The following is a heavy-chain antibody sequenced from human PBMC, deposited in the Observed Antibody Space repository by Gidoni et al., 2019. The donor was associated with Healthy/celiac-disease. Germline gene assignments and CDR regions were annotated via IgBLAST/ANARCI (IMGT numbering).Heavy chain of an antibody. CDR3: ARGLGGIAAPWYYYYYMDV. J-gene: IGHJ6*03. CDR2: MNPNSGNT. CDR1: GYTFTSYD. V-gene: IGHV1-8*01. Sequence: QVQLVQSGAEVKKPGASVKVSCKASGYTFTSYDINWVRQATGQGLEWMGWMNPNSGNTGYAQKFQGRVTMTRNTSISTAYMELSSLRSEDTAVYYCARGLGGIAAPWYYYYYMDVWGKGTTVTVSS. D-gene: IGHD6-6*01.